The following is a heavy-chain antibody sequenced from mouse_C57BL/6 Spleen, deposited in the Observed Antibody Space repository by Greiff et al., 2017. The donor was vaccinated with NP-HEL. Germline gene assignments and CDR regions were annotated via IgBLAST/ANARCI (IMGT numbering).Heavy chain of an antibody. Sequence: DVKLVESGGGLVKPGGSLKLSCAASGFTFSDYGMHWVRQAPEKGLEWVAYISSGSSTIYYADTVKGRFTISRDNAKNTLFLQMTSLRSEDTAMYYCARRAGSYAMDYWGQGTSVTVSS. CDR2: ISSGSSTI. D-gene: IGHD3-3*01. J-gene: IGHJ4*01. CDR3: ARRAGSYAMDY. CDR1: GFTFSDYG. V-gene: IGHV5-17*01.